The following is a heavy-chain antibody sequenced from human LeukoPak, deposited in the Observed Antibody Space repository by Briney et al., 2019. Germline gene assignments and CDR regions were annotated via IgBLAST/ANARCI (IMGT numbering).Heavy chain of an antibody. D-gene: IGHD3-10*01. J-gene: IGHJ6*02. CDR2: VSSTSSYI. CDR1: GFTFSSYS. CDR3: ALNYYASGSSRYYYYYHGMDV. Sequence: GGSLRLSCAASGFTFSSYSMNWVRQAPGKGLEWVSSVSSTSSYIYYADSVKGRFTISRDNAKNSLYLQMNSLRAEDTAVYYCALNYYASGSSRYYYYYHGMDVWGQGTTVTVSS. V-gene: IGHV3-21*03.